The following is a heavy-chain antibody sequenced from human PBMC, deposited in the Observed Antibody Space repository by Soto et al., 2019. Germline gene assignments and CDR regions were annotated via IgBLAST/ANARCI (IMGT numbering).Heavy chain of an antibody. CDR2: ISGNGFST. D-gene: IGHD1-26*01. V-gene: IGHV3-23*01. J-gene: IGHJ4*02. CDR1: AFTFSTYA. CDR3: AKGGIEELGEVDF. Sequence: EVQLLESGGGLVQPGGSLRLSCAASAFTFSTYAMTWVRQAPGKGLEWVSSISGNGFSTYYADSVKGRFTISRDNFKNMLRLQMNSLGAEDTAIYYCAKGGIEELGEVDFWGQGTLLTVSS.